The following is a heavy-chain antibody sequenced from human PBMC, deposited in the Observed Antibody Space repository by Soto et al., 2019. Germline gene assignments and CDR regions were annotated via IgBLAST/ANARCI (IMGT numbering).Heavy chain of an antibody. CDR1: GFTFSSYS. J-gene: IGHJ6*03. Sequence: TGGSLRLSCAASGFTFSSYSMNWVRQAPGKGLEWVSSISSSSSYIYYADSVKGRFTISRDNAKNSLYLQMNSLRAEDTAVYYCARDPGIAAARNYYYYMDVWCKGTTVTVSS. V-gene: IGHV3-21*01. CDR2: ISSSSSYI. D-gene: IGHD6-13*01. CDR3: ARDPGIAAARNYYYYMDV.